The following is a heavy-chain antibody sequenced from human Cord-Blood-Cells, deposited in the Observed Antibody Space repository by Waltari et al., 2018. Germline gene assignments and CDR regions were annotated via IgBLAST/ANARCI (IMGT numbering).Heavy chain of an antibody. J-gene: IGHJ6*03. D-gene: IGHD4-4*01. CDR2: IIPILGIA. Sequence: HVQLVQSGAEVKKPVSWVTVTCKASGGIVSTYAIIWVRQAPGQGLEWMGRIIPILGIANYAQKFQGRVTITADKSTSTAYMELSSLRSEDTAVYYCARDHYSNYYYYYYMDVWGKGTTVTVSS. CDR3: ARDHYSNYYYYYYMDV. CDR1: GGIVSTYA. V-gene: IGHV1-69*09.